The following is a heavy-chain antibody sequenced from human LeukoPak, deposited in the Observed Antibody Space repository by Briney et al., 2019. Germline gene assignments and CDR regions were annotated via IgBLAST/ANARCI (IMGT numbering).Heavy chain of an antibody. Sequence: GRSLRLSCAASRFTFSDYGMHWVRQAPGRGLEWVAVIWYDGSNKYYADSVKGRFTISRDNSKNTLYLQMNSLRAEDTAVYYCASYSSSSIAYYWGQGTLVTVSS. CDR3: ASYSSSSIAYY. CDR2: IWYDGSNK. V-gene: IGHV3-33*01. D-gene: IGHD6-6*01. J-gene: IGHJ4*02. CDR1: RFTFSDYG.